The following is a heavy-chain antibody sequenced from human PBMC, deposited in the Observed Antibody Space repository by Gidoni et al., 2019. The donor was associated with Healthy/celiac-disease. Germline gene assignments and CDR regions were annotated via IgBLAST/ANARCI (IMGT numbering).Heavy chain of an antibody. D-gene: IGHD4-17*01. CDR3: AKGGDYGDSLGGAFDI. Sequence: EVQLVESGGGLVQPGRSLRLSCAASGFTFDDYAMHWVRQAPGKGLEWVSGISWNSGSIGYADSVKGRFTISRDNAKNSLYLQMNRLRAEDTALYYCAKGGDYGDSLGGAFDIWGQGTMVTVSS. J-gene: IGHJ3*02. CDR2: ISWNSGSI. CDR1: GFTFDDYA. V-gene: IGHV3-9*01.